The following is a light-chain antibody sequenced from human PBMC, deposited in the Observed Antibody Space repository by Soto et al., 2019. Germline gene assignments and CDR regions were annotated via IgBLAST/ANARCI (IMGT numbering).Light chain of an antibody. Sequence: QSALTQPASVSGSPGQSITISCTGTINDIGGYNYVSWYQRHPGKVPKLLIYDVSNRPSGVSGRFSGSKSGNTASLTIAGLQADDEADYHCSSYTRSDTLIFGGGTKLTVL. V-gene: IGLV2-14*03. CDR2: DVS. J-gene: IGLJ2*01. CDR1: INDIGGYNY. CDR3: SSYTRSDTLI.